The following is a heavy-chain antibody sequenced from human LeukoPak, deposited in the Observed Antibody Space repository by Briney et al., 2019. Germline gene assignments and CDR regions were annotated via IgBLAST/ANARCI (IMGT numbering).Heavy chain of an antibody. Sequence: SETLSLTCTVSGGSINNYYWSWIRQSPGKGLEWIGYIYYSGSTNYNPSLKSRVTISVDTSKNQFSLKLSSVTAADAAVYYCTRDHYYDSSGYTFRHWGQGTLVTVSS. J-gene: IGHJ1*01. CDR3: TRDHYYDSSGYTFRH. CDR1: GGSINNYY. CDR2: IYYSGST. V-gene: IGHV4-59*01. D-gene: IGHD3-22*01.